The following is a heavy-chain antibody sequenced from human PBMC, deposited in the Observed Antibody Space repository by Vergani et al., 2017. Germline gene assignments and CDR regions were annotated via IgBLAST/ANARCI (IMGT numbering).Heavy chain of an antibody. Sequence: QVQLVQSGAEVKKPGSSVKVSCKASGGTFSSYAISWVRQAPGQGLEWMGGIIPIFGTANYAQKFQGRVTITADESTSTAYMERSSLRSEDTAVYYCAGLGYCSSTSCKEGDYWGQGTLVTVSS. D-gene: IGHD2-2*01. V-gene: IGHV1-69*12. CDR3: AGLGYCSSTSCKEGDY. J-gene: IGHJ4*02. CDR1: GGTFSSYA. CDR2: IIPIFGTA.